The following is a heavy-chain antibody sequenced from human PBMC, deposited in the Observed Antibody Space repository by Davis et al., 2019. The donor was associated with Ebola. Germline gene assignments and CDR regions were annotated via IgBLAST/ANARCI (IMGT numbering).Heavy chain of an antibody. Sequence: GESLKISCAASGFTFSSYSLNWVRQAPGKGLDWVSYISSSGSTIYYADSVKGRFTISRDNAKNSLYLQMNSLRAEDTAVYYCAKGGDARGIAAAGTEAHYWGQGTLVTVSS. V-gene: IGHV3-48*04. CDR2: ISSSGSTI. J-gene: IGHJ4*02. CDR1: GFTFSSYS. CDR3: AKGGDARGIAAAGTEAHY. D-gene: IGHD6-13*01.